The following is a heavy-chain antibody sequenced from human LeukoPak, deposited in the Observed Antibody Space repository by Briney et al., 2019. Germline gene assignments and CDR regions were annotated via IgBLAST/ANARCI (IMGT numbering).Heavy chain of an antibody. D-gene: IGHD6-6*01. CDR3: ARDWGTSSLYLVN. CDR2: IQNDGNNK. J-gene: IGHJ1*01. Sequence: GGSLRLSCAACGFTFSRNGMHWVRQAPGKGLECVAFIQNDGNNKKYADSVKGRFTISRDNSKNTLYLQMNSLRAEDTAVYYCARDWGTSSLYLVNWGQGTLVTVSS. V-gene: IGHV3-30*02. CDR1: GFTFSRNG.